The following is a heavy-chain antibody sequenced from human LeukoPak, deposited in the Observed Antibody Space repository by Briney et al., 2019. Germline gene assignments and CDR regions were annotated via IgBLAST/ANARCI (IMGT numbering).Heavy chain of an antibody. Sequence: GESLKISCKGSGYSFTSYDINWVRQATGQGLEWMGWMNPNSGNTGYAQKFQGRVTMTRNTSISTAYMELSSLRSEDTAVYYCARGLAAYDFDYWGQGTLVTVSS. CDR2: MNPNSGNT. D-gene: IGHD3-16*01. V-gene: IGHV1-8*01. J-gene: IGHJ4*02. CDR1: GYSFTSYD. CDR3: ARGLAAYDFDY.